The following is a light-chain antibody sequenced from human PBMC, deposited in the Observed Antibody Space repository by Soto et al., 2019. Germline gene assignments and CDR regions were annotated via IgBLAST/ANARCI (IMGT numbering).Light chain of an antibody. CDR2: EVS. Sequence: DIQMTQSPSTLSAPLGDRVTITCRASQSIDNWLAWYQQKPGRAPKLLLYEVSNLQSGVPPRFSGSGSGTEFTLTITSLQPGDFATYYCQQYNGYPWTFGQGTKVEIK. V-gene: IGKV1-5*01. CDR3: QQYNGYPWT. J-gene: IGKJ1*01. CDR1: QSIDNW.